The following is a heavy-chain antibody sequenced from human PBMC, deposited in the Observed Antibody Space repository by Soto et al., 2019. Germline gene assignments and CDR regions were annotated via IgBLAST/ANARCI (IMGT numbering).Heavy chain of an antibody. J-gene: IGHJ4*02. CDR3: AKTVSGFPGNFDF. D-gene: IGHD3-10*01. CDR1: GFTFGTYA. Sequence: GGSLRLSCAASGFTFGTYAMNWVRQAPGKGLEWVSSISGGSVGTYYADSVKGRFTISRDNSRDTLYLQMNSLRAEDTALYYCAKTVSGFPGNFDFWGQGTLVTVSS. V-gene: IGHV3-23*01. CDR2: ISGGSVGT.